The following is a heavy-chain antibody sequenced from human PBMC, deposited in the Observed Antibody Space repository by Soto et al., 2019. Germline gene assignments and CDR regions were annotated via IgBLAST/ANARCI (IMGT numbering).Heavy chain of an antibody. J-gene: IGHJ3*02. D-gene: IGHD5-18*01. Sequence: GESLKISCAASGFTFSSYGMHWVRQAPGKGLEWVAVIWYDGSNKYYADSVKGRFTISRDNSKNTLYLQMNSLRAEDTAVYYCARGETAMVTDAFDIWGQGTMVTVSS. CDR1: GFTFSSYG. CDR3: ARGETAMVTDAFDI. V-gene: IGHV3-33*08. CDR2: IWYDGSNK.